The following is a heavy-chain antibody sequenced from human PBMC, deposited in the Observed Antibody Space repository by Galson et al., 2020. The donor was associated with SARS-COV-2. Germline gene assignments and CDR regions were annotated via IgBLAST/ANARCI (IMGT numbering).Heavy chain of an antibody. CDR3: ARDTVTTSGTYYYYGMDV. CDR2: INPKTGDT. J-gene: IGHJ6*02. D-gene: IGHD4-17*01. Sequence: ASVKVSCKASGYASTEHYIHWVRQAPGQGLEWMGWINPKTGDTNYAQKFQGWVTLTRDTSISTAYMEVSRLKSDDTAVYYCARDTVTTSGTYYYYGMDVWGQGTTVTVSS. CDR1: GYASTEHY. V-gene: IGHV1-2*04.